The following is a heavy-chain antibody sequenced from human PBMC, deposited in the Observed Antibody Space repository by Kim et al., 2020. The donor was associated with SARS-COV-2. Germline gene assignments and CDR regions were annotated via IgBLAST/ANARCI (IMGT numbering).Heavy chain of an antibody. V-gene: IGHV1-8*01. Sequence: ASVKVSCKASGYTFTSYDINWVRQATGQGLEWMGRMNPNSGNTGYAQKFQGRVTMTRNTSISTAYMELSSLRSEDTAVYYCRTALWFGELLYGDYWGQGTLVTVSS. CDR1: GYTFTSYD. D-gene: IGHD3-10*01. CDR3: RTALWFGELLYGDY. CDR2: MNPNSGNT. J-gene: IGHJ4*02.